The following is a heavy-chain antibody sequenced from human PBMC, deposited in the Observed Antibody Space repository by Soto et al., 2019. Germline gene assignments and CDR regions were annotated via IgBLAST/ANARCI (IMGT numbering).Heavy chain of an antibody. CDR2: IYYSGST. J-gene: IGHJ5*02. CDR1: GGTISSHY. V-gene: IGHV4-59*06. D-gene: IGHD6-13*01. Sequence: SVTLSLTCTVAGGTISSHYWLWILQHPKKGPEWIGYIYYSGSTYYNPSLKSRVTISVDTSKNQFSLKLSSVTAADTAVYYCASGYSSSWHRGSGDWFDPCGQRPLVTVSS. CDR3: ASGYSSSWHRGSGDWFDP.